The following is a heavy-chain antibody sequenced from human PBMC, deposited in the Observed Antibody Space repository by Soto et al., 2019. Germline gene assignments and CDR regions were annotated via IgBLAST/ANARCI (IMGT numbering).Heavy chain of an antibody. V-gene: IGHV4-34*01. Sequence: SETLSLTCAFYGWSFSGYYWSWIRQPPGKGLEWIGEINHSGSTNYNPSLKSRVTISVDTSKNQFSLKLSSVTAADTAVYYCARGGIHYDILTGRFTAHGMDVWGQGTTVTVSS. CDR3: ARGGIHYDILTGRFTAHGMDV. J-gene: IGHJ6*02. D-gene: IGHD3-9*01. CDR2: INHSGST. CDR1: GWSFSGYY.